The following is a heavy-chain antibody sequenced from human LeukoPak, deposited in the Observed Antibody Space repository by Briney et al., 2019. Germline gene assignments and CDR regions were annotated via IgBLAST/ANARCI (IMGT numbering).Heavy chain of an antibody. CDR1: GYIFTNYY. Sequence: GASVKVSCEASGYIFTNYYMHWARQAPRQGLKCMRWINPDSDGTNYAQKFQGRVTMTRNTSISTAYMELNRLRSHDTAVYYWAKVTLKNLGFECWGQGTLVTVSS. D-gene: IGHD3-16*01. V-gene: IGHV1-2*02. J-gene: IGHJ4*02. CDR3: AKVTLKNLGFEC. CDR2: INPDSDGT.